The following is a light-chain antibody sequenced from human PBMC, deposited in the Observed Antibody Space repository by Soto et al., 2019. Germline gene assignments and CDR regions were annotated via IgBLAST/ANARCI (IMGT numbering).Light chain of an antibody. J-gene: IGKJ1*01. Sequence: EIVLTQSPGTLSLSPGERATLSCRASQSVSSSFLAWYQQKPGQAPRLLIYGASSRATGIPDRFSGSGSGTDFTLNISRPEAEDFAVYYCQQYDSSPWTFGQGTKVEIK. CDR1: QSVSSSF. CDR3: QQYDSSPWT. V-gene: IGKV3-20*01. CDR2: GAS.